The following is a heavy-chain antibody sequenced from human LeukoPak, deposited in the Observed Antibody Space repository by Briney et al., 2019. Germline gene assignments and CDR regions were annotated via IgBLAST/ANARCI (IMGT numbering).Heavy chain of an antibody. V-gene: IGHV3-21*01. CDR2: ISSSSSYI. CDR1: GFTFSSYS. CDR3: ARGGMVQPEDYYYGMDV. Sequence: GGSLRLSCAASGFTFSSYSMNWVRQAPGKGLEWVPSISSSSSYIYYADSVKGRFTISRDNAKNSLYLQMNSLRAEDTAVYYCARGGMVQPEDYYYGMDVWGQGTTVTSP. D-gene: IGHD1-14*01. J-gene: IGHJ6*02.